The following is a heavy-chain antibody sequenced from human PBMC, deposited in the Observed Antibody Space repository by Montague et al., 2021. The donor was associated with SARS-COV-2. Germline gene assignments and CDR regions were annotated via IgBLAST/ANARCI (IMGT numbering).Heavy chain of an antibody. CDR3: ARDPWRITIFGVVTRYGMDV. J-gene: IGHJ6*02. Sequence: SETLSLTCIVSGGSVSSGSYYWSWIRQPPGKGLEWIGNIYYSGSTNYNPSLKSRVTISVDTSKNQFSLKLSSVTAADTAVYYCARDPWRITIFGVVTRYGMDVWGQGTTVTVS. CDR1: GGSVSSGSYY. D-gene: IGHD3-3*01. V-gene: IGHV4-61*01. CDR2: IYYSGST.